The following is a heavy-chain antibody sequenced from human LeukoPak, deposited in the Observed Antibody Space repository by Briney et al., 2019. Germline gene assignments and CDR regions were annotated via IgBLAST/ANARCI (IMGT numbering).Heavy chain of an antibody. CDR2: ISGDSSGNYI. CDR1: GFSFSLYS. Sequence: KTGGSLRLSCVASGFSFSLYSMNWVRQAPGKGLEWVSTISGDSSGNYIDYADSVKGRFTISRDNAKNPVFLQMNGLRDDDTAVYYCTREGGVGSWGQGTLVSVSS. CDR3: TREGGVGS. V-gene: IGHV3-21*01. J-gene: IGHJ5*01. D-gene: IGHD3-16*01.